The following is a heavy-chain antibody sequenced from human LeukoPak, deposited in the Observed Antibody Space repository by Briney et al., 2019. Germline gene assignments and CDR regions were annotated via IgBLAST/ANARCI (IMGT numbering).Heavy chain of an antibody. V-gene: IGHV3-74*01. J-gene: IGHJ4*02. D-gene: IGHD3-10*01. CDR1: GFTFSSYW. CDR3: SRGHYQFGEPTGYDY. CDR2: INSDESTT. Sequence: GGSLRLSCAASGFTFSSYWMNWVRQAPGKGLVWVTRINSDESTTIYADSVKGRFTISRDNARNTLYLQMNSLRAEDTAVYYCSRGHYQFGEPTGYDYWGQGTLVTVSS.